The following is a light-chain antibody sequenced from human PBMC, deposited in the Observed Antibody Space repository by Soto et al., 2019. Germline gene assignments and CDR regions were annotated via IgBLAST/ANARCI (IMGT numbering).Light chain of an antibody. V-gene: IGLV2-18*02. J-gene: IGLJ2*01. Sequence: QSALIQPPSVSGSPGQSVTISCTGTSSDVGSYDYVSWYQQHPGTVPKPMIYNVNTRPSGVPDRFSGSKSGNTASMTISGLQAEDEADYYCSSYTSSSTLEVVFGGGTQLTV. CDR3: SSYTSSSTLEVV. CDR1: SSDVGSYDY. CDR2: NVN.